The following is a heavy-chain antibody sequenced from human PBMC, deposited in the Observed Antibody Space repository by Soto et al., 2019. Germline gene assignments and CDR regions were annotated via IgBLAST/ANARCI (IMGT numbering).Heavy chain of an antibody. V-gene: IGHV3-33*01. Sequence: QPQLVESGGGVVQPGRSLRLSCVASGFTFSSHGMHWVRQAPGKALEWVAVIWYDGSNKYYEDSVKGRFTISRDNSKNTLYLQMNILRAEDTAVYYCARWGDERRIDYWGQGTLVTVSS. CDR3: ARWGDERRIDY. J-gene: IGHJ4*02. CDR1: GFTFSSHG. D-gene: IGHD3-16*01. CDR2: IWYDGSNK.